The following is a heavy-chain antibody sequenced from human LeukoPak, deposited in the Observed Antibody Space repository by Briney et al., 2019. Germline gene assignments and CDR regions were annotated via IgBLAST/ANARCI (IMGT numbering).Heavy chain of an antibody. CDR2: IYYTGTT. Sequence: SETLSLTCTVSGGSISGDHWSWIRQPPGKGLEWIGYIYYTGTTNYNPSLKSRVTISVDTSKNQFSLKLMSVTAADAALYYFARVGYCSITACFGFDPWGKGTLVTVSP. CDR3: ARVGYCSITACFGFDP. J-gene: IGHJ5*02. V-gene: IGHV4-59*01. CDR1: GGSISGDH. D-gene: IGHD2-2*03.